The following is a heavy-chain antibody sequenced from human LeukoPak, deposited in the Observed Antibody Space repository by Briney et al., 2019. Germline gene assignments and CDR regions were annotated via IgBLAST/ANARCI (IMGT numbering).Heavy chain of an antibody. CDR2: ISGSGGST. J-gene: IGHJ4*02. D-gene: IGHD6-13*01. CDR3: AKDLRSSSWYDYYLDY. V-gene: IGHV3-23*01. Sequence: PGGSLRLSCGASGFTFISYAMSWVRQAPGKGLGWVSAISGSGGSTYYADDVKGRITISRDNSKSTLYLKMNSLRAEDTAVYYCAKDLRSSSWYDYYLDYWGQGTLVTVSS. CDR1: GFTFISYA.